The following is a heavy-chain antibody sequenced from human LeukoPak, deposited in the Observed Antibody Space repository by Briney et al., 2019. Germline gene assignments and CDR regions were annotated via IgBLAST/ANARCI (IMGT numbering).Heavy chain of an antibody. CDR1: GYTFTDYY. CDR2: VDPEDGET. V-gene: IGHV1-69-2*01. CDR3: AAWGEVPGAIRSSNYHYVDV. Sequence: ASVKISCKASGYTFTDYYMHWIQQAPGKGLEWVGHVDPEDGETLYAEKFRGRVTMTADTSRETTYMELSGLKSEDTATYYCAAWGEVPGAIRSSNYHYVDVWGQGTTV. D-gene: IGHD2-2*01. J-gene: IGHJ6*02.